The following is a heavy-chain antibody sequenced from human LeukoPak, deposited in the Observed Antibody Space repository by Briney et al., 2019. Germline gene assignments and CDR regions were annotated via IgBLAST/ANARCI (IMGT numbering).Heavy chain of an antibody. CDR3: ARGDCSSTSCLGFDY. CDR2: IYTSGST. CDR1: GGSISSYY. V-gene: IGHV4-4*07. J-gene: IGHJ4*02. D-gene: IGHD2-2*01. Sequence: SETLSLTCTVSGGSISSYYWSWIRQPAGKGLEWIGRIYTSGSTNYNPSLKGRVTMSVDTSKNQFSLKLSSVTAADTAVYYCARGDCSSTSCLGFDYWGQGTLVTVSS.